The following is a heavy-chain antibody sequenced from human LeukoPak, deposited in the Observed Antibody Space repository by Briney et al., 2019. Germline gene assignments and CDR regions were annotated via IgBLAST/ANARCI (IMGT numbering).Heavy chain of an antibody. J-gene: IGHJ4*02. Sequence: SETLSLTCTVSGGSISSYYWTWIRQPAGKGLEWIGRIYATGSTNYNPSLNSRVTMSVDTSKNQFSLKLSSVTAADTAVYYCARQIAMAGKAGFDYWGQGTLVTVSS. CDR2: IYATGST. CDR3: ARQIAMAGKAGFDY. D-gene: IGHD6-19*01. CDR1: GGSISSYY. V-gene: IGHV4-4*07.